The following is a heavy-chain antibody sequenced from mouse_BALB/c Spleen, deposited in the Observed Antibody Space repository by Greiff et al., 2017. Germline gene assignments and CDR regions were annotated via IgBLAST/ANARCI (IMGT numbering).Heavy chain of an antibody. V-gene: IGHV1-87*01. CDR2: IYPGDGDT. D-gene: IGHD2-4*01. J-gene: IGHJ1*01. CDR3: ASWGDEYDKYFDV. CDR1: GYTFTSYW. Sequence: QVHVKQSGAELARPGASVKLSCKASGYTFTSYWMQWVKQRPGQGLEWIGAIYPGDGDTRYTQKFKGKATLTADKSSSTAYMQLSSLASEDSAVYYCASWGDEYDKYFDVWGAGTTVTVSS.